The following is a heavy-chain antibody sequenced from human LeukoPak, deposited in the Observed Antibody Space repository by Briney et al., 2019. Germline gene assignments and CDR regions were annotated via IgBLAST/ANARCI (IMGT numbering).Heavy chain of an antibody. V-gene: IGHV3-20*04. J-gene: IGHJ3*02. CDR3: ARSDSSGYDDAFDI. CDR2: INWNGGST. Sequence: GSLRLSCAASGFTFDNYAMHWVRQAPGKGLEWVSGINWNGGSTGYADSVKGRFTISRDNAKNSLYLQMNSLRAEDTALYYCARSDSSGYDDAFDIWGQGTMVTVSS. CDR1: GFTFDNYA. D-gene: IGHD3-22*01.